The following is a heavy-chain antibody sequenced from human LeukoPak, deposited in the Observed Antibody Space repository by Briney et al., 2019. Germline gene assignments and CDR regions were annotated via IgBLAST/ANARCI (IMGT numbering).Heavy chain of an antibody. CDR3: ARESGSVTSEVDFDY. Sequence: GGSLRLSCAASGFTFSSYWMSWVRQAPGKGLEWVATIRQDGSQKYYVDSVKGRFTISRDNAKNSLHLQMNSLRAEDTAVYYCARESGSVTSEVDFDYWGQGTLVTVSS. J-gene: IGHJ4*02. V-gene: IGHV3-7*01. D-gene: IGHD4-17*01. CDR2: IRQDGSQK. CDR1: GFTFSSYW.